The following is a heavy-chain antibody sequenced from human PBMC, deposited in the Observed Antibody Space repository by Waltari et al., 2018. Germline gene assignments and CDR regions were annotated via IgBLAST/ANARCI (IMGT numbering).Heavy chain of an antibody. V-gene: IGHV4-4*02. J-gene: IGHJ4*02. CDR3: AGDRAIGLFFDY. D-gene: IGHD2-2*01. CDR2: VHHSGKT. CDR1: GDSISGNYW. Sequence: QVQLQESGQGLVKPSGPLSLTCAVSGDSISGNYWWGWVRQSPEKGLEWIGQVHHSGKTHYNPSLQSRVTISVDKPKNQFSLNLNSVTGADTAVYYCAGDRAIGLFFDYWGRGTLVTVSS.